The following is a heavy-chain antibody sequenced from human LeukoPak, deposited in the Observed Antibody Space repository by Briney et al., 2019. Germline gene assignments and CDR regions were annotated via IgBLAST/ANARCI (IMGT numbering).Heavy chain of an antibody. CDR2: ISGSGGST. Sequence: GGSLRLSCAASGFTFSSYAMSWVRQAPGKGLEWVSAISGSGGSTYYADSVKGRFTISRDNSKNTLYLQMNSLRAEDTAVYYCAKDRAYYYDSSGYYGYWGQGTLVTVSS. J-gene: IGHJ4*02. D-gene: IGHD3-22*01. V-gene: IGHV3-23*01. CDR1: GFTFSSYA. CDR3: AKDRAYYYDSSGYYGY.